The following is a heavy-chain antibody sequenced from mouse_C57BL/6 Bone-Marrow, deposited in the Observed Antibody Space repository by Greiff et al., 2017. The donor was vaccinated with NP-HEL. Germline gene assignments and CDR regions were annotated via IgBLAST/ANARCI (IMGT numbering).Heavy chain of an antibody. D-gene: IGHD1-1*01. V-gene: IGHV1-72*01. J-gene: IGHJ2*01. CDR1: GYTFTSYW. CDR3: ARWPITTVVATDYFDD. Sequence: QVQLQQPGAELVKPGASVKLSCKASGYTFTSYWMHWVKQRPGRGLEWIGRIDPNSGGTKYNEKFKSKATLTVDKSSSSAYMQLSSLTSEDSAVYDCARWPITTVVATDYFDDWGKGTTLTVSS. CDR2: IDPNSGGT.